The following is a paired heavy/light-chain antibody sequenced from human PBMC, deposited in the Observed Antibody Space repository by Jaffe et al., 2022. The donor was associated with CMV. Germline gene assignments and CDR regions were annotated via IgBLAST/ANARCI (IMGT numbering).Light chain of an antibody. J-gene: IGKJ1*01. CDR2: AAS. CDR3: QQSYSTPGK. V-gene: IGKV1-39*01. CDR1: QSISSY. Sequence: DIQMTQSPSSLSASVGDRVTITCRASQSISSYLNWYQQKPGKAPKLLIYAASSLQSGVPSRFSGSGSGTDFTLTISSLQPEDFATYYCQQSYSTPGKFGQGTKVEIK.
Heavy chain of an antibody. CDR1: GFTFSDYY. Sequence: QVQLVESGGGLVKPGGSLRLSCAASGFTFSDYYMSWIRQAPGKGLEWVSYISSSGSTIYYADSVKGRFTISRDNAKNSLYLQMNSLRAEDTAVYYCAGWIFGVVILDYWGQGTLVTVSS. D-gene: IGHD3-3*01. CDR3: AGWIFGVVILDY. J-gene: IGHJ4*02. V-gene: IGHV3-11*01. CDR2: ISSSGSTI.